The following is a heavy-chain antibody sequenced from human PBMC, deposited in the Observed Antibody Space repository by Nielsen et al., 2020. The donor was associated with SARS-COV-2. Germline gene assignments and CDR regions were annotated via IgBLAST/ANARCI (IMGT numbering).Heavy chain of an antibody. CDR3: ARDRSSGSGSSYYYYGMDV. D-gene: IGHD3-10*01. V-gene: IGHV3-7*01. CDR2: IKQDGSEK. J-gene: IGHJ6*02. Sequence: VRQAPGKGLEWVANIKQDGSEKYYVDSVTGRFTISRDNAKNSVYLQMNSLKAEDTAVYYCARDRSSGSGSSYYYYGMDVWGQGTPVTVSS.